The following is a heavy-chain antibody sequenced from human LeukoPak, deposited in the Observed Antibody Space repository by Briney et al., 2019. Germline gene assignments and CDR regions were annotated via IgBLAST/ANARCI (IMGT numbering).Heavy chain of an antibody. CDR2: ISGYNGNT. D-gene: IGHD3-22*01. CDR3: ARVVNADSSGYSY. CDR1: GYTFTYYY. Sequence: ASVKVSCKASGYTFTYYYMHWVRQAPGQGLEWMGWISGYNGNTNYARKLQGRVSMTTDTSTTTAYMELRSLRSDDTAVYYCARVVNADSSGYSYWGQGTLVTVSS. J-gene: IGHJ4*02. V-gene: IGHV1-18*04.